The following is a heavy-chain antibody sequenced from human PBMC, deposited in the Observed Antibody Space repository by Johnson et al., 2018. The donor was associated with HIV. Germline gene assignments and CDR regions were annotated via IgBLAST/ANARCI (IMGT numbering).Heavy chain of an antibody. CDR2: IGTAGDT. V-gene: IGHV3-13*01. CDR1: GFTFSSYD. CDR3: ARGAQRVPWLREWYYAFDI. J-gene: IGHJ3*02. Sequence: VQLVESGGGVVQPGGSLRLSCAASGFTFSSYDMHWVRQATGKGLEWVSAIGTAGDTYYPGSVKGRFTISRENAKNSLYLQMNSLRAGDTAVYYCARGAQRVPWLREWYYAFDIWGQGTMVTVSS. D-gene: IGHD3-10*01.